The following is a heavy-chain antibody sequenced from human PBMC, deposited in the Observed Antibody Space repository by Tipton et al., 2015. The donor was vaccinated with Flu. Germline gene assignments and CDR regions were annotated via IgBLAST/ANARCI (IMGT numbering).Heavy chain of an antibody. CDR2: VSYSGTT. Sequence: TLSLTCSVSGGSINNYYLSWIRQPPGKGLEWIGSVSYSGTTNYNPSLKSRVTISVDTSKTQLPLKLSSVTAADTAVYYCARDVAAVPAAIRDWGQGTLVTVSS. D-gene: IGHD2-2*01. J-gene: IGHJ4*02. CDR1: GGSINNYY. V-gene: IGHV4-59*01. CDR3: ARDVAAVPAAIRD.